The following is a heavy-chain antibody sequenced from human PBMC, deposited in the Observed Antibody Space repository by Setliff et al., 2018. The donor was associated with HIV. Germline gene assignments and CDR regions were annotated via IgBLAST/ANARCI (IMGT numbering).Heavy chain of an antibody. J-gene: IGHJ4*02. V-gene: IGHV1-2*02. CDR2: INPNSGGT. CDR1: GYTFTGYY. Sequence: ASVKVSCKASGYTFTGYYIHWVRQAPGQGLEWMGWINPNSGGTNYAQKFQGRVTMTRDTSISTAYMELSRLRSDDTAVYYCARDFLAEYYYDSSASDYWGQGTLVTAPQ. D-gene: IGHD3-22*01. CDR3: ARDFLAEYYYDSSASDY.